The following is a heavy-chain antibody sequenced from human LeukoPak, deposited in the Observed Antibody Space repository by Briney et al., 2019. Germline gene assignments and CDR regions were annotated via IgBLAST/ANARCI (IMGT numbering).Heavy chain of an antibody. D-gene: IGHD2-2*01. Sequence: GESLKISCRGSGYSFTTYWIGWVRQMHGKGLEWLGIIYPVDSDTRYSPSFQGQVTMSADKSINTAYLQWSSLKASDTAMYYCARRQGCSSTSCPPDSWGQGTLVTVSS. CDR3: ARRQGCSSTSCPPDS. CDR1: GYSFTTYW. J-gene: IGHJ4*02. CDR2: IYPVDSDT. V-gene: IGHV5-51*01.